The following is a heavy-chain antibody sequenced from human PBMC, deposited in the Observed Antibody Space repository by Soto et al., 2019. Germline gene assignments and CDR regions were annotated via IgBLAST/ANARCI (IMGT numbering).Heavy chain of an antibody. J-gene: IGHJ4*02. Sequence: QVPLVESGGGVVQPGRSLRLSCAASGFTFSSYAMHWVRQAPGKGLEWVAVISYDGSNKYYADSVKGRFTISRDNSKNTLYLQMNSLRAEDTAVYYCASGPDRSSSWSIDYWGQGTLVTVSS. CDR2: ISYDGSNK. CDR1: GFTFSSYA. CDR3: ASGPDRSSSWSIDY. V-gene: IGHV3-30-3*01. D-gene: IGHD6-13*01.